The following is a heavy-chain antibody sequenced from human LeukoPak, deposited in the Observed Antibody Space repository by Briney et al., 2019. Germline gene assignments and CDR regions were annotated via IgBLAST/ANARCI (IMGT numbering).Heavy chain of an antibody. Sequence: GASVKVSCKAPGYTFTSYDINWVRQATGQGLEWMGWMNPNSGNTGYAQKFQGRVTMTRNTSISTAYMELSSLRSEDTAVYYCARHVDTAMVTFDYWGQGTLVTVSS. CDR2: MNPNSGNT. CDR3: ARHVDTAMVTFDY. CDR1: GYTFTSYD. D-gene: IGHD5-18*01. J-gene: IGHJ4*02. V-gene: IGHV1-8*01.